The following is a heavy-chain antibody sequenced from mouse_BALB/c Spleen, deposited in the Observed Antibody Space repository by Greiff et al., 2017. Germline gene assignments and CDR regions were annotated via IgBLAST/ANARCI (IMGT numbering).Heavy chain of an antibody. V-gene: IGHV14-3*02. CDR2: IDPANGNT. D-gene: IGHD2-10*01. CDR1: GYTFTSYW. Sequence: VQLQQSGAELAKPGASVKMSCKASGYTFTSYWMHWVKQRPEQGLEWIGRIDPANGNTKYDPKFQGKATITADTSSNTAYLQLSSLTSEDTAVYYCARSYYGNYGDYWGQGTTLTVSS. CDR3: ARSYYGNYGDY. J-gene: IGHJ2*01.